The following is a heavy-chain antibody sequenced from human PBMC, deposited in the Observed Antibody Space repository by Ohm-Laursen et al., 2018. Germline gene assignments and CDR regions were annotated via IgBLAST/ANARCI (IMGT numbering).Heavy chain of an antibody. J-gene: IGHJ6*02. CDR3: ARDAQYSSGWYKYYYYYGMDV. Sequence: SLRLSCAASGFTVSSNYMSWVRQAPGKGLEWVSVIYSGGSTYYADSVKGRFTISRDNYKNTLYLHMNSLRAEDTAVYYCARDAQYSSGWYKYYYYYGMDVWGQGTTVTVSS. V-gene: IGHV3-66*01. CDR1: GFTVSSNY. D-gene: IGHD6-19*01. CDR2: IYSGGST.